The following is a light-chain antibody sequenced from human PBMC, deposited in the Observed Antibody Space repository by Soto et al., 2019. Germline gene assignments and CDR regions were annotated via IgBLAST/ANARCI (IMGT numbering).Light chain of an antibody. CDR1: QSVSIY. J-gene: IGKJ4*01. Sequence: EIVLTQSPATLSLSPGERATLSCRASQSVSIYLAWYQQRPGQTPRPLIYDISTRAAGIPARFSGSVFRTDYTLTISNQEPEDSAVYYCQQRFAWPNSFGGGTKVQI. CDR2: DIS. V-gene: IGKV3-11*01. CDR3: QQRFAWPNS.